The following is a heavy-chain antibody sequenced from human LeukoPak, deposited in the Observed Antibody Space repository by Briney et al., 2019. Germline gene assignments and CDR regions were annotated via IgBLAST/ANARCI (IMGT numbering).Heavy chain of an antibody. J-gene: IGHJ4*02. Sequence: GGSLRLSCAASGFTFSSYSMNWVRQAPGKGLEWVSSITSRSSYIYYANSVKGRFTISRDNAKNSLYLQMSSPRAEDTAVYYCAKGRGSPLDYWGQGTLVTVSS. CDR1: GFTFSSYS. D-gene: IGHD1-26*01. CDR3: AKGRGSPLDY. CDR2: ITSRSSYI. V-gene: IGHV3-21*01.